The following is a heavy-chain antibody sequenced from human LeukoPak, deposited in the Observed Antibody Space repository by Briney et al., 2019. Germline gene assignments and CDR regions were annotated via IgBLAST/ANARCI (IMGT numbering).Heavy chain of an antibody. D-gene: IGHD3-10*01. CDR2: INPNSGGT. CDR1: GYTFTSYG. Sequence: ASVKVSCKASGYTFTSYGISWVRQAPGQGLEWMGWINPNSGGTNYAQKFQGRVTMTRDTSISTAYMELSRLRSDDTAVYYCAGGSGNHHWGQGTLVTVSS. CDR3: AGGSGNHH. V-gene: IGHV1-2*02. J-gene: IGHJ4*02.